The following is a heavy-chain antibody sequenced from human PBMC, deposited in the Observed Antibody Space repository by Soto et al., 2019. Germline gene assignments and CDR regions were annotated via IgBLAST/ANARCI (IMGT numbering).Heavy chain of an antibody. V-gene: IGHV3-30*18. CDR3: AKYCSSTSCYGGDY. J-gene: IGHJ4*02. CDR1: GFTFSSYG. D-gene: IGHD2-2*01. CDR2: ISYDGSNK. Sequence: GGSLRLSCAASGFTFSSYGMHWVRQAPGKGLEWVAVISYDGSNKYYADSVKGRFTISRDNSKNTLYLQMNSLRAEDTAVYYCAKYCSSTSCYGGDYWGQGTLVTVSS.